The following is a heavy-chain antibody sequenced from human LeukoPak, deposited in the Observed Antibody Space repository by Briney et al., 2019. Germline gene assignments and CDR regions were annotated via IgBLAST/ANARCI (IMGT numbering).Heavy chain of an antibody. CDR2: VTPSDGA. J-gene: IGHJ4*02. CDR3: ARDRYGDGFAHFDY. D-gene: IGHD5-24*01. V-gene: IGHV1-2*02. Sequence: ASVQVSCKSSGYTFTAYAIHWVRQAPGQGLGWMGWVTPSDGANYAQKFQGRVTMTRDTSMSTAYMDLNRLTSDDTAVYFCARDRYGDGFAHFDYWGQGTLVTVSS. CDR1: GYTFTAYA.